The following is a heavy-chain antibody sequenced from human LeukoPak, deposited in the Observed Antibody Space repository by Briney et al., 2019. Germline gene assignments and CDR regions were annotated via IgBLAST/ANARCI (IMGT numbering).Heavy chain of an antibody. D-gene: IGHD2-15*01. CDR1: GFTFSSYA. J-gene: IGHJ4*02. CDR3: ARALSDYSSGGSCSPLDY. Sequence: GRSLRLSCAASGFTFSSYAMHWVRQAPGKGLEWGADISYDGSNKYYADSVKGRFTISRDNSKNTLYLQMNSLRAEDTAVYYCARALSDYSSGGSCSPLDYWGQGTPVTVSS. CDR2: ISYDGSNK. V-gene: IGHV3-30-3*01.